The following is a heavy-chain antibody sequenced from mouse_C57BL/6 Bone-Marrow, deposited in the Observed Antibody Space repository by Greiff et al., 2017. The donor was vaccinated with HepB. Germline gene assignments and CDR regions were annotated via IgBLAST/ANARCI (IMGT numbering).Heavy chain of an antibody. V-gene: IGHV5-6*01. CDR1: GFTFSSYG. CDR2: ISSGGSYT. J-gene: IGHJ1*03. Sequence: DVLLVESGGDLVKPGGSLTLSCAASGFTFSSYGMSWVRQTPDNRLEWVATISSGGSYTYYPDSVKGRFTISRDNAKNTLYLQMSSLKSEDSAMYYCGRREYYYCGNWDYDVWGTGITVTVSS. D-gene: IGHD1-1*01. CDR3: GRREYYYCGNWDYDV.